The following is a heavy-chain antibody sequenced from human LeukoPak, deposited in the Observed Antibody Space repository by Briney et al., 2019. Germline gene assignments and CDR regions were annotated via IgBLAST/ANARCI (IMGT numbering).Heavy chain of an antibody. J-gene: IGHJ5*02. D-gene: IGHD2-2*01. CDR1: GGSFSGYY. V-gene: IGHV4-34*01. Sequence: SETLSLTCAVYGGSFSGYYWSWIRQPPGKGLEWIGEINHSGSTNYNPSLKSRVTISVDTSKNQFSLKLSSVTAADTAVYYCARGQGVVPAATLGWFDPWGQGTLVTVSS. CDR2: INHSGST. CDR3: ARGQGVVPAATLGWFDP.